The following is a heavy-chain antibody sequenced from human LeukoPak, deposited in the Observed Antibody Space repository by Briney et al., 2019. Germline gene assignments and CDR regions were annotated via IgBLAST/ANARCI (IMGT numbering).Heavy chain of an antibody. CDR2: IWYDGSNK. J-gene: IGHJ4*02. D-gene: IGHD6-13*01. CDR1: GFTFSSYG. Sequence: GRSLRLSCAASGFTFSSYGMHWVRQAPGKGLEWVAVIWYDGSNKYYADSVKGRFTISRDNSKNTLYLHMNSLRAEDTAVYYCARGAAAGDYFDYWGQGTLVTVSS. V-gene: IGHV3-33*01. CDR3: ARGAAAGDYFDY.